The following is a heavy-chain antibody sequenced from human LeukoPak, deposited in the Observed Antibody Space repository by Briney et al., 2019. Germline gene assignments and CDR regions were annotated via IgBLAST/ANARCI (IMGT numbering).Heavy chain of an antibody. CDR2: IKQDGSEK. J-gene: IGHJ4*02. CDR1: GFTFSNFW. V-gene: IGHV3-7*01. D-gene: IGHD2-21*01. Sequence: GGALRLSCAASGFTFSNFWMSWVRQAPGKGLEWVANIKQDGSEKYYVDSVKGRFTISRDNAKNSLYLQMSSLRGDDTALYYCASEDNTDSSAYWGQGTLVTVSS. CDR3: ASEDNTDSSAY.